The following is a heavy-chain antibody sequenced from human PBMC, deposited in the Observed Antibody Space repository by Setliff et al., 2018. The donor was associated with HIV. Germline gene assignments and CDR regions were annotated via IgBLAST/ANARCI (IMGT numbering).Heavy chain of an antibody. V-gene: IGHV1-69*10. D-gene: IGHD2-8*01. CDR2: ISPVLRTT. CDR1: GYVFSSYA. J-gene: IGHJ5*02. Sequence: ASVKVSCKASGYVFSSYAVNWVRQAPGQGLEWMGWISPVLRTTKYGQEFQGRVSITADTSTNTVYMELSSLRFEDTAVYYCAREFIPVMYARQGGRFDPWGQGTLVTVSS. CDR3: AREFIPVMYARQGGRFDP.